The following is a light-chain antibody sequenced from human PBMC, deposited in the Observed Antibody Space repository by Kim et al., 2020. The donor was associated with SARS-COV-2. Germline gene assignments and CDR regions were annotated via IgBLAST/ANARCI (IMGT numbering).Light chain of an antibody. V-gene: IGLV2-11*01. CDR1: SGDVGGCDY. CDR3: CSYAGSYAYV. Sequence: GQSSTSSAHGTSGDVGGCDYVSWYQQHPGRAPKLMIYDVSQRPSGVPDRFAGSRSGGTASLTISGLQAEDEADYYCCSYAGSYAYVFGTGTKVTVL. CDR2: DVS. J-gene: IGLJ1*01.